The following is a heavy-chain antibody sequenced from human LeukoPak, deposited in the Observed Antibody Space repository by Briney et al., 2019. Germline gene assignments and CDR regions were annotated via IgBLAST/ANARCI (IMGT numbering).Heavy chain of an antibody. Sequence: GESLKISCKGSGYSFTNYWIGWVRQMPGKGLEWMGIIYPGDSDTRYSPSFQGQVTITADKSIGTAFLQWSSLKASDAAMYYCARRGVNDPFDFWGQGTMVTVS. CDR2: IYPGDSDT. J-gene: IGHJ3*01. V-gene: IGHV5-51*01. D-gene: IGHD2-8*01. CDR1: GYSFTNYW. CDR3: ARRGVNDPFDF.